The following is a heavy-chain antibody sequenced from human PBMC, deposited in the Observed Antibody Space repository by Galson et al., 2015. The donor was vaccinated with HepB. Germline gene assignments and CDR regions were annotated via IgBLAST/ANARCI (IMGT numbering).Heavy chain of an antibody. V-gene: IGHV4-34*01. CDR2: INQNGRT. Sequence: ETLSLTCAIYGGSFNNSYLTWIRQSPGKGLEWIGEINQNGRTNYNSTLKSRVTISVDTPKNQVSLRLTSVTAADTGLYYCARLRGFTFGVADLWGQGALVTVSS. D-gene: IGHD3-3*01. CDR1: GGSFNNSY. J-gene: IGHJ5*02. CDR3: ARLRGFTFGVADL.